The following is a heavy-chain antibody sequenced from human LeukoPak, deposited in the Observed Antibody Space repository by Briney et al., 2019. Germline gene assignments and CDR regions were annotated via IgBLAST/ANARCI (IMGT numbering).Heavy chain of an antibody. V-gene: IGHV3-21*01. CDR2: ISSSSSYI. CDR3: ARDGVDSSGYYYFIFGY. CDR1: GFTFSSYS. J-gene: IGHJ4*02. D-gene: IGHD3-22*01. Sequence: GGSLRLSCAASGFTFSSYSMNWVRQAPGKGLEWVSSISSSSSYIYYADSVKGRFTISRDNAKNSLYLQMNSLRAEDTAVYYCARDGVDSSGYYYFIFGYWGQGTLVTVSS.